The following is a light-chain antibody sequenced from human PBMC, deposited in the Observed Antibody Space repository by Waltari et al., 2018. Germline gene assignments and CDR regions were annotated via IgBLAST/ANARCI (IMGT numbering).Light chain of an antibody. Sequence: QSALTQPPSASGSPGKSVTISCTGTSTDVGGHNYVSWYQQHPGKAPKLIIYGVSKRPSGVPDRFSGSKSGNTASLTVSGLQAEDEADYYCCSYAGSNNLGVFGGGTKLTVL. CDR2: GVS. CDR1: STDVGGHNY. CDR3: CSYAGSNNLGV. V-gene: IGLV2-8*01. J-gene: IGLJ3*02.